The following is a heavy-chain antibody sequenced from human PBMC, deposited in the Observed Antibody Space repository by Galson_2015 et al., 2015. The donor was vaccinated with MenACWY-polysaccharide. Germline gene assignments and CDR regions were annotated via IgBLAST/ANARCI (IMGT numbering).Heavy chain of an antibody. CDR2: IKQDGSET. Sequence: SLRLSCAASGFTFNSYWMTWVRQAPGKGLEWVANIKQDGSETYYVDFVKGRFTISRDNAKNSLYLQMNSLRVEDTAVYYCARRGQYDFGDSWGPGALVTVSS. CDR3: ARRGQYDFGDS. D-gene: IGHD3/OR15-3a*01. V-gene: IGHV3-7*01. CDR1: GFTFNSYW. J-gene: IGHJ4*02.